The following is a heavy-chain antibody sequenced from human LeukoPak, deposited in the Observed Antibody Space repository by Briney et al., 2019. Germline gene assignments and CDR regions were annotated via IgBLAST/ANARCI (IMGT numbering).Heavy chain of an antibody. V-gene: IGHV3-48*04. CDR2: ISSSSNTL. D-gene: IGHD5-12*01. CDR3: ARGGPYSGYDPEGFDP. Sequence: SGGSLRLSCAASGFTFSSYNMNWVRQAPGKGLEWVSYISSSSNTLYYADSVKGRFTIYRDNSKNSLYLQMNSLRVEDTAFYYCARGGPYSGYDPEGFDPWGQGTLVTVSS. CDR1: GFTFSSYN. J-gene: IGHJ5*02.